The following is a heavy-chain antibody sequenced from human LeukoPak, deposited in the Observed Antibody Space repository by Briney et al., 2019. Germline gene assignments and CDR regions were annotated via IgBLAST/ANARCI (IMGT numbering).Heavy chain of an antibody. CDR1: GVTFYDHG. CDR2: ITRDGDRT. J-gene: IGHJ4*02. CDR3: ARQKSSSMILDY. V-gene: IGHV3-20*04. D-gene: IGHD3-22*01. Sequence: GESLRLSCAVSGVTFYDHGMTWGRGGPDKGLGWGTNITRDGDRTTYAASVKGRFPISRANAKNSLYLQMDSLTTEDTAVFYCARQKSSSMILDYWGQGVLVFVSS.